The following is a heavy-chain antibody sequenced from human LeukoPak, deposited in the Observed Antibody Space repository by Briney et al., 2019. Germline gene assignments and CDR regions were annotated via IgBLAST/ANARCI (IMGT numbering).Heavy chain of an antibody. V-gene: IGHV3-9*01. CDR2: ISWNSGSI. CDR1: GFTFDEYV. Sequence: GGSLRLSCAASGFTFDEYVMHWVRQAPGKGLEWVSGISWNSGSIGHADSVKGRFTISRDNAKNSLYLQIYLQMNSLRPEDTALYYCAKGGKYGMYYYMDVWGKGTTVTVSS. D-gene: IGHD6-6*01. CDR3: AKGGKYGMYYYMDV. J-gene: IGHJ6*03.